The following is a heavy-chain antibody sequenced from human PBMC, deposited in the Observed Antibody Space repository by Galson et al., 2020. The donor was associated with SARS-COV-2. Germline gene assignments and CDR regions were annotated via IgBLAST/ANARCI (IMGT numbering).Heavy chain of an antibody. Sequence: QLGESLKISCAASGFTFSSYGMHWVRQAPGKGLEWVAIISDDGSSNYYADSVKGRFTISRDNSRNTLYLQMNSLRAEDTAVYYCAKDQGPRDCSSVSCGMDVWGQGTTVTVSS. V-gene: IGHV3-30*18. J-gene: IGHJ6*02. CDR2: ISDDGSSN. CDR1: GFTFSSYG. CDR3: AKDQGPRDCSSVSCGMDV. D-gene: IGHD2-2*01.